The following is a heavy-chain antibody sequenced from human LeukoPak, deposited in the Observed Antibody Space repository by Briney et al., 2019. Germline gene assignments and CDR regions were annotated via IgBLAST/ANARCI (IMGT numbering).Heavy chain of an antibody. Sequence: SETLSLTCTVSGGSVSSGSYYWSWIRQPPGKGLEWIGYIYYSGSTNYNPSLKSRVTISVDTSKNQFSLKLSSVTAADTAVYYCARARSIAVAGPYFDYWGQGTLVTVSS. J-gene: IGHJ4*02. CDR1: GGSVSSGSYY. D-gene: IGHD6-19*01. CDR3: ARARSIAVAGPYFDY. V-gene: IGHV4-61*01. CDR2: IYYSGST.